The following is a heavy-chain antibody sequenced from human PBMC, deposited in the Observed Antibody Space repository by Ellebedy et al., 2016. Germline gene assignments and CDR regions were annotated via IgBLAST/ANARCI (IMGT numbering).Heavy chain of an antibody. D-gene: IGHD2-15*01. CDR1: GFTFSSYS. CDR2: ISSSSSTI. V-gene: IGHV3-48*01. CDR3: APVVASTHQWLDP. Sequence: GESLKISCAASGFTFSSYSMNWVRQAPGKGLEWVSYISSSSSTIYYADSVKGRFTISRDNAKNSLFLQMNSLRGDDTAVYFCAPVVASTHQWLDPWGQGTLVTVSS. J-gene: IGHJ5*02.